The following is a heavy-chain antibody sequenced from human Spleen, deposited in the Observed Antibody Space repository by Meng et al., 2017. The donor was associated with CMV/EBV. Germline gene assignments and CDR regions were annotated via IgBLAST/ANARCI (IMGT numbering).Heavy chain of an antibody. Sequence: LSCVASGFSFSNTWMNWVRQAPGKGLEWIGRIKSKGDGGTTDYAAPVKGRFAISRDDSKNTLYLQMNSLKTEDTAIYYCTTYFYPDSWGQGTLVTVSS. V-gene: IGHV3-15*01. CDR3: TTYFYPDS. J-gene: IGHJ5*01. D-gene: IGHD2/OR15-2a*01. CDR2: IKSKGDGGTT. CDR1: GFSFSNTW.